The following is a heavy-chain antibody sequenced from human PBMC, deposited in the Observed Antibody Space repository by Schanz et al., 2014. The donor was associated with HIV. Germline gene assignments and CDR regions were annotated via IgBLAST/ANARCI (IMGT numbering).Heavy chain of an antibody. Sequence: EVQLLESGGDLVQPGGSLRLSCAASGFTFSNYWMHWVRQAPGKGLEWVSVITGSASSTYYADSVKGRFTISRDNSKNTLFLQMNSLRVEDTAIYFCAKGSADWQPEYWGQGTLVTVSS. J-gene: IGHJ4*02. V-gene: IGHV3-23*01. CDR3: AKGSADWQPEY. D-gene: IGHD3-9*01. CDR1: GFTFSNYW. CDR2: ITGSASST.